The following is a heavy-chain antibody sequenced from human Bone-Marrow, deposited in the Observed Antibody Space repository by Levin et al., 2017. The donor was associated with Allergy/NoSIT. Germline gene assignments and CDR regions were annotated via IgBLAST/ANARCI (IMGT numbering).Heavy chain of an antibody. CDR1: GFTFSSYS. J-gene: IGHJ4*02. Sequence: GGSLRLSCAASGFTFSSYSMNWVRQAPGKGLEWVSSISSSSSYIYYADSVKGRFTISRDNAKNSLYLQMNSLRAEDTAVYYCARVGQWLVQGGFDYWGQGTLVTVSS. CDR2: ISSSSSYI. V-gene: IGHV3-21*01. CDR3: ARVGQWLVQGGFDY. D-gene: IGHD6-19*01.